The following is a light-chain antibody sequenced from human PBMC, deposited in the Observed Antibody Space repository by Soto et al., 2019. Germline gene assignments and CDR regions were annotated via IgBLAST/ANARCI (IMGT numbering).Light chain of an antibody. CDR3: QETYSTRGT. V-gene: IGKV1-39*01. CDR1: QSLNNY. J-gene: IGKJ2*01. Sequence: DIQMTQSPSSLSASVRDRVTITCRASQSLNNYLNWYQQKPGKAPKVLIYAASSLESGVPSRFSGSGSETEFSLTISSLQPEDFATYYCQETYSTRGTFGQGTKLEIK. CDR2: AAS.